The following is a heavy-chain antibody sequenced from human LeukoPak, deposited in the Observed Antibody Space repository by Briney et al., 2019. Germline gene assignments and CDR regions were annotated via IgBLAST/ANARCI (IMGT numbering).Heavy chain of an antibody. Sequence: GASVKVSCKASGYTFTSYGISWVRQAPGQGLEWMGWISAYNGDTNYAQKLQGRVTMTTDTSTSTAYMELRSLRSDDTAVYYCARAHDFWSGYYEDYWGQGTLVTVSS. CDR1: GYTFTSYG. V-gene: IGHV1-18*01. J-gene: IGHJ4*02. D-gene: IGHD3-3*01. CDR3: ARAHDFWSGYYEDY. CDR2: ISAYNGDT.